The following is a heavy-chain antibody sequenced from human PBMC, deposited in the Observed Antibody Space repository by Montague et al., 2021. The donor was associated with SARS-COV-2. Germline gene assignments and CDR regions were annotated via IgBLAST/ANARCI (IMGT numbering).Heavy chain of an antibody. Sequence: SETLSLTCAVYGGSFSDSHWSWLRQPPGKGLEWIGEINQSGSTKYNPSLKSRVTISVDTSKNQFSLKLSSLTAADTAVYYCARGQSGITMIVVAILVVEFYFDIWGQGTMVTVSS. J-gene: IGHJ4*02. D-gene: IGHD3-22*01. CDR1: GGSFSDSH. CDR2: INQSGST. V-gene: IGHV4-34*01. CDR3: ARGQSGITMIVVAILVVEFYFDI.